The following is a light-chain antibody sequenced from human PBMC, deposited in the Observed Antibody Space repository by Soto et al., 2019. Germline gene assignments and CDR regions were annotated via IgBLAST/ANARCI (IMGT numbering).Light chain of an antibody. Sequence: SYELTQPPSVSVAPGKTARISCGGNNIGSKSVYWYQQKPGQAPVLLISYDTDRPSGIPERFSGSNSGNTATLTISRVEAGDEADYYCQVWDSSGDHPGVFGGGTKVTVL. V-gene: IGLV3-21*04. CDR1: NIGSKS. CDR3: QVWDSSGDHPGV. J-gene: IGLJ2*01. CDR2: YDT.